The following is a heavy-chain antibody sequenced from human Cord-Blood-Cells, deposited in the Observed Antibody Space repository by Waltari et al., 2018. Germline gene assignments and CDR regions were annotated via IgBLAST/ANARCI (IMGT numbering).Heavy chain of an antibody. CDR2: IYYSGST. CDR1: GGSISSSSYY. J-gene: IGHJ5*02. V-gene: IGHV4-39*01. CDR3: ARLPDIVVVPAALWFDP. D-gene: IGHD2-2*01. Sequence: QLQLQESGPGLVKPSETLSLTCTVSGGSISSSSYYWGWSRQPPGKGLEWIGSIYYSGSTYYNPSLKSRVTISVDTSKNQFSLKLSSVTAADTAVYYCARLPDIVVVPAALWFDPWGQGTLVTVSS.